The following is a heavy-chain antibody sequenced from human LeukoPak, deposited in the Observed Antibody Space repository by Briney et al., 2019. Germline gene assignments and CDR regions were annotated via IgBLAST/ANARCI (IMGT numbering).Heavy chain of an antibody. V-gene: IGHV1-2*02. D-gene: IGHD6-19*01. CDR1: GYTFTGYY. Sequence: ASVKVSCKASGYTFTGYYMYWVRQAPGQALEWMGWINPNSGGTNYAQKFQGRVTMTRDTSISTAYMELSRLRCDDTAVYYCARGYSSGWGDYWGQGTLVTVSS. CDR3: ARGYSSGWGDY. J-gene: IGHJ4*02. CDR2: INPNSGGT.